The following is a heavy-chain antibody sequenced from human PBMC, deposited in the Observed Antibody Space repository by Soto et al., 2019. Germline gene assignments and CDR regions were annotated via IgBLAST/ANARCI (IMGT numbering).Heavy chain of an antibody. V-gene: IGHV3-23*01. CDR2: ISGSVGGT. Sequence: GGSLRLSCAASGFTFSSFALSWVRQAPGKGLEWVTAISGSVGGTDYVDSVKGRFTVSRDNSKNTLYLQMNSLRAEDTAVYYCAGPVYSSQDYWGPGTLVTGSS. J-gene: IGHJ4*02. D-gene: IGHD5-18*01. CDR3: AGPVYSSQDY. CDR1: GFTFSSFA.